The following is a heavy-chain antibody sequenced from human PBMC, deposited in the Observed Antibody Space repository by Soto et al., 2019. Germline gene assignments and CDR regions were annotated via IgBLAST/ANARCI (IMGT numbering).Heavy chain of an antibody. CDR2: IYSGGST. CDR1: GFTVSSQY. Sequence: EVQLVETGGDLIQPGGSLRLSCAASGFTVSSQYMSWVRQAPGKGPEWVSVIYSGGSTYYADSVKGRFTISRDNSKNTLYLQMNSLKDEDTAVYYCARGSERAYFDYCGQGTLVTVSS. J-gene: IGHJ4*02. CDR3: ARGSERAYFDY. D-gene: IGHD1-26*01. V-gene: IGHV3-53*02.